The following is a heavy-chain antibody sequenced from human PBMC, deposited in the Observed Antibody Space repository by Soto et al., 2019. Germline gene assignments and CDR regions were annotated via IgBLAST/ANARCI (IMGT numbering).Heavy chain of an antibody. V-gene: IGHV5-10-1*01. CDR1: GYSFTSYW. CDR2: IGPSDSYT. CDR3: ARHSSSWYLYYYYGMDV. D-gene: IGHD6-13*01. J-gene: IGHJ6*02. Sequence: PGESLKISCKGSGYSFTSYWISWVRQMPGKGLEWMGRIGPSDSYTNYSPSFQGHVTISADKSISTAYLQWSSLKASDTAMYYCARHSSSWYLYYYYGMDVWGQGTTVTVSS.